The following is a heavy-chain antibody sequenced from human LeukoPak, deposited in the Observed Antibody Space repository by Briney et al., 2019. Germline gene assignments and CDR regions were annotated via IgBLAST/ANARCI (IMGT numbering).Heavy chain of an antibody. CDR3: ARGITMVRGVKNYYYYMDV. V-gene: IGHV4-61*02. D-gene: IGHD3-10*01. CDR1: GGSISSGSYY. CDR2: IYTSGTT. J-gene: IGHJ6*03. Sequence: SSETLSLTCTVSGGSISSGSYYFNWIRQPAGKGLEWIGRIYTSGTTNYNPSLKSRVSISVDTSKNQFSLKLSSVTAADTAVYYCARGITMVRGVKNYYYYMDVWGKGTTVTISS.